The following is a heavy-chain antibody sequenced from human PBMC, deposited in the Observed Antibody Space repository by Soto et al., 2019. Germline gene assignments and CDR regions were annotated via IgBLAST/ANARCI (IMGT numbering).Heavy chain of an antibody. Sequence: QVQVMQSGAEVKKPGDSVKVSCKTSGYIFSDYGINWVRQAPGQGLEWMGWISGYSGNANLAQKGQGRFTMTTDKATRTAYMELRRLRSDETAVYYCAKRTSGTTWGESDYWGQGTLVTVSS. D-gene: IGHD4-17*01. J-gene: IGHJ4*02. CDR1: GYIFSDYG. V-gene: IGHV1-18*04. CDR3: AKRTSGTTWGESDY. CDR2: ISGYSGNA.